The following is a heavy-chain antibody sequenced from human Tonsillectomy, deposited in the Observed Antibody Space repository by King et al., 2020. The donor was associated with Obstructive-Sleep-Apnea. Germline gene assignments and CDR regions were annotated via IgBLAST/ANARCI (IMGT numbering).Heavy chain of an antibody. D-gene: IGHD3-22*01. V-gene: IGHV3-48*04. J-gene: IGHJ6*02. CDR2: IRSSRRTI. CDR1: GFTFSSYS. Sequence: VQLVESGGGLVQPGGSLRLACAASGFTFSSYSMNWVRQAPGKGLEWVSYIRSSRRTIFYADSVKGRFTISRDNAKNSLYWEMRSLRVEDTAVYYCARLRNSFDNGSMDVWGRGTTVTVSS. CDR3: ARLRNSFDNGSMDV.